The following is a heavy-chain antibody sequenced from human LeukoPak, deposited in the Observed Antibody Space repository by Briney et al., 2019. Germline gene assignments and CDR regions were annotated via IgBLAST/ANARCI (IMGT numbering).Heavy chain of an antibody. Sequence: ASVKVSCKVSGYTLTELSMHWVRQAPGKGLEWMGGFDPEDGETIYAQKFQGRVTITEYTSTDTAYMELSSLRSEDTAVYYCATWPVVAATDYWGQGTLVTVSS. V-gene: IGHV1-24*01. CDR1: GYTLTELS. D-gene: IGHD2-15*01. J-gene: IGHJ4*02. CDR2: FDPEDGET. CDR3: ATWPVVAATDY.